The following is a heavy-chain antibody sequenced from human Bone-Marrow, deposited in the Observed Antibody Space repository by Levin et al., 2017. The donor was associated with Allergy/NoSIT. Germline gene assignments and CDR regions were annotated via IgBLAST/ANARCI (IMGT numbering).Heavy chain of an antibody. D-gene: IGHD2-15*01. Sequence: GESLKISCKASGYTFTSYGISWVRQAPGQGLEWMGWISAYNGNTNYAQKLQGRVTMTTDTSTSTAYMELRSLRSDDTAVYYCARLPHVAPTFDIWGQGTMVTVSS. CDR2: ISAYNGNT. CDR1: GYTFTSYG. J-gene: IGHJ3*02. V-gene: IGHV1-18*01. CDR3: ARLPHVAPTFDI.